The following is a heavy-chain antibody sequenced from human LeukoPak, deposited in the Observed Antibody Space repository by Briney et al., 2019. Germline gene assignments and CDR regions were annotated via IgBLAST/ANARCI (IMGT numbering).Heavy chain of an antibody. J-gene: IGHJ5*02. CDR1: GGTFSSYA. D-gene: IGHD3-3*01. CDR2: IIPILGKA. CDR3: ARDPVDDSDDWSWFDP. Sequence: GASVKVSCKASGGTFSSYAISWVRQAPGQGLEWMGRIIPILGKANYAQKFQGRVTITADKSTSTAYMELSSLRSEDTAVYYCARDPVDDSDDWSWFDPWGQGTLVTVSS. V-gene: IGHV1-69*04.